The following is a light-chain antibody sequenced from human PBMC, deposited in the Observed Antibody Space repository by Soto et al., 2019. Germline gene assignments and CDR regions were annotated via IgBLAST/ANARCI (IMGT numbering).Light chain of an antibody. V-gene: IGKV1-5*03. CDR2: KAS. CDR1: QSISSW. Sequence: DIQMTLSLSIVSAYVGDRVTITCRASQSISSWLAWYQQKPGKAPKILIYKASSLESGVPSRFSGSGSGTEFTLTISSLQPDDFATYYCQQYNGYRWTFGQGTKVDIK. CDR3: QQYNGYRWT. J-gene: IGKJ1*01.